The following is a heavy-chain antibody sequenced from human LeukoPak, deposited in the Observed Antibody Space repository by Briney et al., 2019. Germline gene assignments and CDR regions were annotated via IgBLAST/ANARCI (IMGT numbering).Heavy chain of an antibody. J-gene: IGHJ4*02. Sequence: ASVKVSCKASGGTFSSYAISWVRQAPGQGLEWMGIINPSGGSTSYAQKFQGRVTMTRDTSTSTVYMELSSLRSEDTAVYYCARDFASGSYSDYWGQGTLVTVSS. V-gene: IGHV1-46*01. CDR1: GGTFSSYA. CDR3: ARDFASGSYSDY. D-gene: IGHD1-26*01. CDR2: INPSGGST.